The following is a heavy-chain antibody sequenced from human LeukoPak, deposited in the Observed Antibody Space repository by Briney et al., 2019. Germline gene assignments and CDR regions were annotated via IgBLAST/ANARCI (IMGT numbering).Heavy chain of an antibody. CDR1: GGSISSSSYY. V-gene: IGHV4-39*01. CDR3: ARHQYCSSTSCYTGYYYDSSGYSPFDAFEI. D-gene: IGHD2-2*02. CDR2: IYYSGST. Sequence: PSETLSLTCTVSGGSISSSSYYWGWIRQPPGKGLEWIGSIYYSGSTYYNPSLKSRVTISVDTSKNQFSLKLSSVTAADTAVYYCARHQYCSSTSCYTGYYYDSSGYSPFDAFEIWGQGTRVTVSS. J-gene: IGHJ3*02.